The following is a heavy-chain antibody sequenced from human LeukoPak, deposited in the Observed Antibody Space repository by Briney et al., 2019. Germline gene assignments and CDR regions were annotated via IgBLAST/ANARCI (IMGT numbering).Heavy chain of an antibody. Sequence: GGTLRLSCAASGFTFDSYGMNWVRQAPGKGLEWVSGISGSGVYTYYADSVKGRFTISRDNSKNTLYLQMNTLRAADTAVYYCARGLGFRNDYYSLGYWGQGTLVTVSS. D-gene: IGHD3-22*01. V-gene: IGHV3-23*01. CDR3: ARGLGFRNDYYSLGY. CDR2: ISGSGVYT. J-gene: IGHJ4*02. CDR1: GFTFDSYG.